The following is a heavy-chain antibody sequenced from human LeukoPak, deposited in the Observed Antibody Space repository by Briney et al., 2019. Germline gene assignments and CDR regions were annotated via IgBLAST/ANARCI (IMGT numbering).Heavy chain of an antibody. J-gene: IGHJ4*02. D-gene: IGHD5-18*01. Sequence: PGGSLRLSCEASGFTFRSYSMNWVRQAPGKGLEYISYISSSSSTIYYADSVKGRFTISRDNAKNSLYLQMNSLRAEDTAVYYCARDYRYGIDYWGQGTLVTVSS. CDR2: ISSSSSTI. CDR1: GFTFRSYS. CDR3: ARDYRYGIDY. V-gene: IGHV3-48*01.